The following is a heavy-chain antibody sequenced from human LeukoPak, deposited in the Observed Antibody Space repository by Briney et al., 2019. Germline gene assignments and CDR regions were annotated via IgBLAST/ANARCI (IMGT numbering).Heavy chain of an antibody. CDR1: GGSFSGYY. Sequence: PSETLSLTCAVYGGSFSGYYWSWIRQPPGKGLEWIGEINHSGSTNYNPSLKSRVTISVDTSKNQFSLKLSSVTAADTAVYYCVRGVVVVAATSGWFDPWGQGTLVTVSS. D-gene: IGHD2-15*01. CDR3: VRGVVVVAATSGWFDP. CDR2: INHSGST. V-gene: IGHV4-34*01. J-gene: IGHJ5*02.